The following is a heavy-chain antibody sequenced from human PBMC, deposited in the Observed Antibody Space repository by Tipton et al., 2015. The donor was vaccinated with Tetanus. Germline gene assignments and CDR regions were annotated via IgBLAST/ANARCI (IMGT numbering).Heavy chain of an antibody. CDR3: TWGLGSGSFHYGMET. D-gene: IGHD3-10*01. V-gene: IGHV3-21*03. CDR1: GFMFSGYS. Sequence: SLRLSCAASGFMFSGYSISWVRQAPGKGLEWVSSISGGSDYMYYGDSVRGRFTISRDDSNSVAYLQMSSLRLEDSAVYSCTWGLGSGSFHYGMETWGPGTTVTVS. CDR2: ISGGSDYM. J-gene: IGHJ6*02.